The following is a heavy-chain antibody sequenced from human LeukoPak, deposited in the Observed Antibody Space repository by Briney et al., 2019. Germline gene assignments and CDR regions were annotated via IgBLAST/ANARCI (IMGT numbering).Heavy chain of an antibody. D-gene: IGHD6-19*01. Sequence: QSGGSLRLSCAASGFTFRSYAMSWVRQAPGKGLEWVSAISGSGGSTYYADSVKGRFTISRDNSKSTLYLQMNSLRAEDTALYYCAKSSSQWLVRGYFDYWGQGTLVTVSS. CDR3: AKSSSQWLVRGYFDY. J-gene: IGHJ4*02. V-gene: IGHV3-23*01. CDR1: GFTFRSYA. CDR2: ISGSGGST.